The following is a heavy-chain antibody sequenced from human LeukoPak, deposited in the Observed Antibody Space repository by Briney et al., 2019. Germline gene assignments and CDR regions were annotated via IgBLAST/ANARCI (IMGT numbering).Heavy chain of an antibody. D-gene: IGHD6-19*01. CDR2: INSGGDDT. CDR1: GFTFSTYW. V-gene: IGHV3-74*01. Sequence: PGGSLRLSCAASGFTFSTYWMHWVRQAPGKGLVWVSLINSGGDDTRYADSVKGRFTISRDNAKNTLYLQMNSLRAEDTAVYYCARRIGYSSGHSAVYYFDYWGQGTLDTVSS. CDR3: ARRIGYSSGHSAVYYFDY. J-gene: IGHJ4*02.